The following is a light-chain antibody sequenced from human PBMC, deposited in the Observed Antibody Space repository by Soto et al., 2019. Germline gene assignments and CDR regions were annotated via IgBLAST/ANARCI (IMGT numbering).Light chain of an antibody. CDR2: VTN. Sequence: QTVVTQPPSVSGAPGQRVTISCTGSRSNIGAGYDVHWYQQLPGTAPKLLMYVTNNRPSGVPERFSGSKSGTSASLAITGLQAEDEADYYCQCYDNSLSGWVFGGGTKLTVL. V-gene: IGLV1-40*01. CDR3: QCYDNSLSGWV. CDR1: RSNIGAGYD. J-gene: IGLJ3*02.